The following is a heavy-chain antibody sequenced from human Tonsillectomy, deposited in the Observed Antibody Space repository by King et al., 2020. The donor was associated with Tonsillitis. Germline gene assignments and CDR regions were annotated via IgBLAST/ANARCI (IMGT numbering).Heavy chain of an antibody. V-gene: IGHV7-4-1*02. CDR1: GYVFTTYA. CDR2: SNTNTGTP. D-gene: IGHD1-14*01. Sequence: QLVQSGSELKRPGASVRLSCKASGYVFTTYAVNWVRQAPGQGLEWMGRSNTNTGTPTYGQSFRGRFVLSLDTSGTTAYLQISSLKAEDTGVYYCFATGNDGFDIWGQGTMITVSS. CDR3: FATGNDGFDI. J-gene: IGHJ3*02.